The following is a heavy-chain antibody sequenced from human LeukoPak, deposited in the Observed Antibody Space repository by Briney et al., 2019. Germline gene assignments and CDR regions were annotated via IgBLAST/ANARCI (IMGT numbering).Heavy chain of an antibody. D-gene: IGHD2-15*01. J-gene: IGHJ5*02. Sequence: SETLSLTCAVSGGSISSGGYSWSWIRQPPGKGLEWIGYIYYSGTTNYNPSLKSRVSMSVDTSKTQFSLKLSSVTAADTAVYYCARGRGVGGSWFDPWGQGTLVTVSS. CDR1: GGSISSGGYS. CDR3: ARGRGVGGSWFDP. CDR2: IYYSGTT. V-gene: IGHV4-61*08.